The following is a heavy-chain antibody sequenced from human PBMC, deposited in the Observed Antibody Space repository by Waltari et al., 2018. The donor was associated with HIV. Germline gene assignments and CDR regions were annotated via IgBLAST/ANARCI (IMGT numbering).Heavy chain of an antibody. Sequence: QVQLMQSGAEVKKPGASVKVSCEASGYRFTSYYIYWVRQAPGQGLEWMGGCNPKSGGTNYARRFEGEVSLTRDTSINTVFLEFNRLTLDDTAFYYCARGGSPNSTGHWGQGTLITVSS. CDR3: ARGGSPNSTGH. J-gene: IGHJ4*02. CDR1: GYRFTSYY. CDR2: CNPKSGGT. V-gene: IGHV1-2*02. D-gene: IGHD3-16*01.